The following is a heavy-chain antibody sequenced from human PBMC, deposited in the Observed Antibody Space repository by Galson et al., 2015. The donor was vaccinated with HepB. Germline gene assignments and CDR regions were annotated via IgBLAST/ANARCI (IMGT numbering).Heavy chain of an antibody. V-gene: IGHV3-23*01. CDR1: GFSFTRYA. CDR3: AKDGIMVANNPYHFHY. D-gene: IGHD2-15*01. Sequence: SLRLSCAASGFSFTRYAMTWVRQAPGKGLEWVSSITSSGGTSYYTDSVKGRFTVSRDNSKNPLLLQLNSLRAEDTAMYFCAKDGIMVANNPYHFHYWGQGTLVTVSS. J-gene: IGHJ4*02. CDR2: ITSSGGTS.